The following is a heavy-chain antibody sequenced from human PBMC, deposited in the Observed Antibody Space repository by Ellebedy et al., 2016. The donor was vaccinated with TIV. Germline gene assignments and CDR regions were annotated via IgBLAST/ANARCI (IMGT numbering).Heavy chain of an antibody. V-gene: IGHV5-51*01. CDR1: GYSFTSYW. Sequence: GESLKISCKGSGYSFTSYWIGWVRQMPGKGLEWMGIIYPGDSDTRYSPSFQGQVTISADKSISTAYLQWSSLKASDTAMYYCARRQGSWYYDSSGYLDYWGQGTLVTVSS. D-gene: IGHD3-22*01. CDR3: ARRQGSWYYDSSGYLDY. CDR2: IYPGDSDT. J-gene: IGHJ4*02.